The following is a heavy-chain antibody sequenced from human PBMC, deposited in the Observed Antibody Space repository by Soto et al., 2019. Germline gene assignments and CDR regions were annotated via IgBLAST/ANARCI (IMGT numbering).Heavy chain of an antibody. CDR2: FYYSGNI. V-gene: IGHV4-39*02. Sequence: SETLSLTCTVSGASISSDNYYWGWIRQPPGKGLEWIGTFYYSGNIYYNPSLRSRVTLSVDTSKNRLSLRLTSVTAADTAIYYCPSRQNGEVRNLDVFDSSGKGTLASGS. CDR1: GASISSDNYY. CDR3: PSRQNGEVRNLDVFDS. J-gene: IGHJ4*02. D-gene: IGHD1-1*01.